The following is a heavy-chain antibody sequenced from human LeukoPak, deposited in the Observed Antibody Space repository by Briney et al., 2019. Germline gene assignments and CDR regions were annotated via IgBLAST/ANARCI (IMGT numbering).Heavy chain of an antibody. CDR2: INPSDGGA. D-gene: IGHD3-22*01. J-gene: IGHJ2*01. CDR1: GYTFTAHY. Sequence: GASVKVSCKASGYTFTAHYIHWVRQAPGQGLEWMGIINPSDGGATSAEKFQGRLTMSRDTSTTTLYMELRSLRSEDTAIYYCARKAPYDNSGWYFDLWGRGTLVTVSS. CDR3: ARKAPYDNSGWYFDL. V-gene: IGHV1-46*01.